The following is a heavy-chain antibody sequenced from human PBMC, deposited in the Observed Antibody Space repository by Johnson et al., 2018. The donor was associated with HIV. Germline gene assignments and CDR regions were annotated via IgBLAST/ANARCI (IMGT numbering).Heavy chain of an antibody. CDR2: SWNSGSI. CDR3: ARRFGAAFDI. CDR1: GFTVSGNY. J-gene: IGHJ3*02. D-gene: IGHD3-16*01. V-gene: IGHV3-11*04. Sequence: VQLVESGGGLIQPGGSLRLSCAASGFTVSGNYMSWVRQAPGKGLEWVSGISWNSGSIGYADSVKGRFTISRDNAKNSLYLQMNSLRAEDTAVYYCARRFGAAFDIWGEGTMVTVSS.